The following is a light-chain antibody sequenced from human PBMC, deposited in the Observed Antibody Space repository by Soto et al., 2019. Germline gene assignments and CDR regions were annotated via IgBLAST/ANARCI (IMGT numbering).Light chain of an antibody. Sequence: QMTQSPSSLSASVGARVTISCRASQSIRTSLNWYQQKPGKPPRLLIYGASTLQSGVPSRFSGSGSATDFTLTVSSLKPEDSAIYYCQQSYTTPRTFGQGTKVEV. V-gene: IGKV1-39*01. CDR1: QSIRTS. CDR3: QQSYTTPRT. CDR2: GAS. J-gene: IGKJ1*01.